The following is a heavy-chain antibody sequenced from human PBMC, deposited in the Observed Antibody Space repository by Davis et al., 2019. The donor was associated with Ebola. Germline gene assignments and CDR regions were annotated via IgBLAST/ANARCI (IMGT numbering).Heavy chain of an antibody. J-gene: IGHJ5*02. CDR2: IRTRPNNYAT. CDR1: GFGFSGSA. Sequence: GESLKISCVFSGFGFSGSAMHWVRQAPGKVLEWVGRIRTRPNNYATTYAASVGGRFTISRDDSKDTTYLQMNSLKTEDTAIYYCTRPVESNWFDPWGPGTQVTVSS. V-gene: IGHV3-73*01. CDR3: TRPVESNWFDP.